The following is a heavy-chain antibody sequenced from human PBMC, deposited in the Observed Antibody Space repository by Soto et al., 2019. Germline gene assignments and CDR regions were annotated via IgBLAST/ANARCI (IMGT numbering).Heavy chain of an antibody. J-gene: IGHJ3*02. CDR2: ISYDGSNK. D-gene: IGHD6-19*01. CDR3: AKDRVYSSGWEQDAFDI. V-gene: IGHV3-30*18. CDR1: GFTFSSYG. Sequence: QVQLVESGGGVVQPGRSLRLSCAASGFTFSSYGMHWVRQAPGKGLEWVAVISYDGSNKYYADSVKGRFTISRDNSKNTLYLEVNSLRAEDTAVYYCAKDRVYSSGWEQDAFDIWGQGTMVTVSS.